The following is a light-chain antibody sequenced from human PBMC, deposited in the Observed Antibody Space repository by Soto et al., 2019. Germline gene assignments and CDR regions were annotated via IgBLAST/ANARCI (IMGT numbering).Light chain of an antibody. J-gene: IGLJ1*01. CDR3: TSYTRDTALV. Sequence: QSVLTQPASVSGSPEQSITISCTGTSSDVGTYNYGSWYQHHPGKAPKLIIYEVSNRPSGVSNRFSGSKSGSTASLTISGLQAEDEADYHCTSYTRDTALVFGTGTQVTVL. V-gene: IGLV2-14*01. CDR1: SSDVGTYNY. CDR2: EVS.